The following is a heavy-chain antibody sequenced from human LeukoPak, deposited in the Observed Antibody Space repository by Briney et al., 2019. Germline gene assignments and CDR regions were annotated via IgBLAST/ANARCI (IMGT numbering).Heavy chain of an antibody. D-gene: IGHD4-17*01. J-gene: IGHJ4*02. CDR3: ARHGGYDYGDRSRVDSFDY. V-gene: IGHV4-39*01. CDR1: GGSISSSNHY. CDR2: FFYSGST. Sequence: SETLSLTCTVFGGSISSSNHYWGWIRQPPGKGLEWIVSFFYSGSTYYNPSLESRVTISIDTSKNQFSLKVSSVTAADTAVYYCARHGGYDYGDRSRVDSFDYWGQGTLVTVSS.